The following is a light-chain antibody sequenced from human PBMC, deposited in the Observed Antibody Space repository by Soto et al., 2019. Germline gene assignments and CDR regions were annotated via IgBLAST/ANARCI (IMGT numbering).Light chain of an antibody. CDR2: TKF. CDR3: AAWDDGLNGWA. CDR1: DSNIGSNT. V-gene: IGLV1-44*01. J-gene: IGLJ3*02. Sequence: QSVLTQPPAASGTPGQRLDISCSGSDSNIGSNTVNWYQQLPGTAPKLLIYTKFQRPSGVPDRFSGSKSVTSASLAISGLQPEDEAYYYCAAWDDGLNGWALGGGTKVTVL.